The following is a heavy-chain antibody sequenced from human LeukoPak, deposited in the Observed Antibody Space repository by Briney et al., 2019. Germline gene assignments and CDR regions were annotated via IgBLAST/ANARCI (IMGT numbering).Heavy chain of an antibody. Sequence: SETLSLTCAVYGGSFSGYYWSWIRQPPGKGLEWIGEINHSGSTNYNPSLKSRVTISVDTSKNQFSLKLSSVTAADTAVYYCARRRPGPPYCSSTSCYTFDYWGQGTLVTVSS. V-gene: IGHV4-34*01. CDR3: ARRRPGPPYCSSTSCYTFDY. CDR2: INHSGST. CDR1: GGSFSGYY. J-gene: IGHJ4*02. D-gene: IGHD2-2*02.